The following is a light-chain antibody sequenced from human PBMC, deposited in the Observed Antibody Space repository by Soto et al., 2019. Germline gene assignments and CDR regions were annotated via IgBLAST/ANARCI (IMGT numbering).Light chain of an antibody. CDR3: CSYAGSYTYV. J-gene: IGLJ1*01. V-gene: IGLV2-11*01. CDR1: SSDIGDYNY. CDR2: DVN. Sequence: QSALTQPRSVSGSPGQSVTISCTGTSSDIGDYNYVSWYQQHPGKAPKLMIYDVNKGPSGVPDRFSGSKSGNTASLTISGLQAEDEADYYCCSYAGSYTYVFGSGTKLTVL.